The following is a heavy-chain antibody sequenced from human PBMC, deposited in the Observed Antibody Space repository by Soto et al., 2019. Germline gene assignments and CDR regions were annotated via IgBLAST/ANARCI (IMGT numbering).Heavy chain of an antibody. Sequence: QLLESGPGLVKPSETLSLTCTVSGGSISSSSYYWGWIRQPPGKGLEWIGSIYYSGSTYYNPSLKSRVTISVDTSKNQFSLKLSSVTAADTAVYYCARLYGDYVNAPYDYWGQGTLVTVSS. D-gene: IGHD4-17*01. V-gene: IGHV4-39*01. CDR3: ARLYGDYVNAPYDY. J-gene: IGHJ4*02. CDR1: GGSISSSSYY. CDR2: IYYSGST.